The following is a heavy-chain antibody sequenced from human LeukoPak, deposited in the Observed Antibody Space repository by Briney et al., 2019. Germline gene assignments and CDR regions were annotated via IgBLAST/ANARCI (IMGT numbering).Heavy chain of an antibody. D-gene: IGHD4-23*01. CDR1: GFTFSSYW. V-gene: IGHV3-48*01. J-gene: IGHJ3*02. CDR2: ISSSSSTI. CDR3: AARAEARWDLRRGAFDI. Sequence: GGSLRLSCAASGFTFSSYWMSWVRQAPGKGLEWVSYISSSSSTIYYADSVKGRFTISRDNAKNSLYLQINTLRAEDTAVYYCAARAEARWDLRRGAFDIWGQGTMVTVSS.